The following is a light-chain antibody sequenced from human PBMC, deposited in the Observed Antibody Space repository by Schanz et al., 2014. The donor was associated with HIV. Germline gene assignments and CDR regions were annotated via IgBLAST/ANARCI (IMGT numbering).Light chain of an antibody. V-gene: IGKV3D-15*01. CDR3: QQYNNWPPLT. Sequence: EIVLTQSPGTLSLSPGERGTLSCRASQSVKSNFIGWYQQKPGQAPRLLIFGASNRATGIPDRFSGGGSGTEFTLTISSLQSEDFAVYYCQQYNNWPPLTFGGGTKVGIK. CDR1: QSVKSN. CDR2: GAS. J-gene: IGKJ4*01.